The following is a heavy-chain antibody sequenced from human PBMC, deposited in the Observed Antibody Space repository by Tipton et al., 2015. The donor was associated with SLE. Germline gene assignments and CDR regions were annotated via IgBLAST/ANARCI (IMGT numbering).Heavy chain of an antibody. CDR2: IYYSGST. J-gene: IGHJ4*02. CDR1: GGSISSGGYY. CDR3: ARGGGAAYVPLDY. V-gene: IGHV4-31*03. Sequence: TLSLTCTVTGGSISSGGYYWSWNRQHPGKGLEWIGYIYYSGSTYYNPSLKSRVTISVDTSKNQFSLKLSSVTAADTAVYYCARGGGAAYVPLDYWGQGTLVTVSS. D-gene: IGHD3-10*02.